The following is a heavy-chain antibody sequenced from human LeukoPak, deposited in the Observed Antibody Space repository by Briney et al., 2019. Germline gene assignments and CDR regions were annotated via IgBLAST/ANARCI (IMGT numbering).Heavy chain of an antibody. J-gene: IGHJ3*02. CDR2: ICGAGST. CDR3: ARDSYDSSGYTFDI. CDR1: GFTISNYY. V-gene: IGHV3-53*01. D-gene: IGHD3-22*01. Sequence: WQSLSLSCAASGFTISNYYMSWIRQAPGKGQEWVSVICGAGSTYYTDSVKGRFTISRDNSKNTLYLQMNSLRAEDTAMYYFARDSYDSSGYTFDIWGQGTMVTVSS.